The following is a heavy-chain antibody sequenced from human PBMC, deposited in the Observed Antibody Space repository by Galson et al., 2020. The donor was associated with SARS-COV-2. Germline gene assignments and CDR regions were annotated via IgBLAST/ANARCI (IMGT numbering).Heavy chain of an antibody. CDR3: ARRFGEGSFDY. J-gene: IGHJ4*02. CDR2: ISPNSGDT. CDR1: GYIFIGYY. D-gene: IGHD3-10*01. V-gene: IGHV1-2*06. Sequence: ASVKVSCKASGYIFIGYYMHWVRQAPGQGLEWMGRISPNSGDTNYAQKFQGRVTMTRDTSISTVYMELSSLRSDDTAVYYCARRFGEGSFDYWGQGTLVTVSS.